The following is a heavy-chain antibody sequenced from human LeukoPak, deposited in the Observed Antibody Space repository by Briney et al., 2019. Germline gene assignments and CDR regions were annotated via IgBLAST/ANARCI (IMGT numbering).Heavy chain of an antibody. D-gene: IGHD3-22*01. CDR2: IYSGGST. CDR3: ARGYYYDSSGYGNYFDY. CDR1: GFTFSSYA. J-gene: IGHJ4*02. V-gene: IGHV3-66*01. Sequence: GGSLRLSCAASGFTFSSYAMSWVRQAPGKGLEWVSAIYSGGSTYYADSVKGRFTISRDNSKNTLYLQMNSLRAEDTAVYYCARGYYYDSSGYGNYFDYWGQGTLVTVSS.